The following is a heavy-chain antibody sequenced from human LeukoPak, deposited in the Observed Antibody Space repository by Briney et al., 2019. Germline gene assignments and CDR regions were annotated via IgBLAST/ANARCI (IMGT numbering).Heavy chain of an antibody. V-gene: IGHV4-34*01. J-gene: IGHJ4*02. CDR2: INHSGST. CDR3: ARVGATPLFDC. Sequence: SETLSLTCAVYGGSFSDYYWSWIRQPPGKGLEWIGEINHSGSTNYNPSLKSRVTISVDTSKNQFSLKLSSVTAADTAVYYCARVGATPLFDCWRQGTLVTVSS. D-gene: IGHD1-26*01. CDR1: GGSFSDYY.